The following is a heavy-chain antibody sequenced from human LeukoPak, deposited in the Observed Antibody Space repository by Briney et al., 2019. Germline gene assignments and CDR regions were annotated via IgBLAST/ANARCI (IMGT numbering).Heavy chain of an antibody. D-gene: IGHD6-19*01. J-gene: IGHJ4*02. V-gene: IGHV3-30*19. Sequence: GGSLRLSCAASGFTFSSYGMHWVRQAPGKGLEWVAVISYDGSNKYYADSVKGRFTISRDNSKNTLYLQMNSLRAEDTAVYYWSRGGSSGWRGGFDYWGQGTLVTVSS. CDR2: ISYDGSNK. CDR3: SRGGSSGWRGGFDY. CDR1: GFTFSSYG.